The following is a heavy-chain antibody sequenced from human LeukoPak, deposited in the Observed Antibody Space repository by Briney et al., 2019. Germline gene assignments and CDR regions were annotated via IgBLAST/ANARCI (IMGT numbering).Heavy chain of an antibody. Sequence: PGGSLRLSCAASGFSFNNYAMSWVRQAPGKGLEWVSAISGSGGSTYYADSVKGRFTISRDNSKNTLYLQMNSLRAEDTAVYYCAKDPRDGDYYWYFDLWGRGTLVTVSS. V-gene: IGHV3-23*01. D-gene: IGHD4-17*01. CDR3: AKDPRDGDYYWYFDL. CDR1: GFSFNNYA. CDR2: ISGSGGST. J-gene: IGHJ2*01.